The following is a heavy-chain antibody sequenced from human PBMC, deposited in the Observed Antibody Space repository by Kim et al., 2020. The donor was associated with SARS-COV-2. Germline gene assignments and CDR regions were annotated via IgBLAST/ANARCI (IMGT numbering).Heavy chain of an antibody. J-gene: IGHJ5*02. D-gene: IGHD6-13*01. V-gene: IGHV3-49*03. CDR3: TRDKLRGFYSSSWKTTFDP. CDR1: GFTFGDYA. Sequence: GGSLRLSCTASGFTFGDYAMSWFRQAPGKGLEWVGFIRSKAYGGTTEYAASVKGRFTISRDDSKSIAYLQMNSLETEDTAVYYCTRDKLRGFYSSSWKTTFDPWGQGTLVTVSS. CDR2: IRSKAYGGTT.